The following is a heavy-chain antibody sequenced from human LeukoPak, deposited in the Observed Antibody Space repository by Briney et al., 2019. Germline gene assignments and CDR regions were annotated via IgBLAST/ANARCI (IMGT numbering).Heavy chain of an antibody. CDR3: ARIERCDY. J-gene: IGHJ4*02. V-gene: IGHV3-23*01. CDR2: IGTSGATT. CDR1: GFTFSTYV. Sequence: PGGSLRLSCVTSGFTFSTYVMSWVRKFPGKGLEWLSSIGTSGATTTYADSVKGRFIISRDNSENTLYLQMNSLRVEDTAEYYCARIERCDYWGQGTLVTVSS.